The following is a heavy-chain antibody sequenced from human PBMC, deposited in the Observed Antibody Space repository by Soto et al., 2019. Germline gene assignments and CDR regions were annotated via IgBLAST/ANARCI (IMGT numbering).Heavy chain of an antibody. CDR1: GLTFSSYA. D-gene: IGHD2-21*02. Sequence: SVKVSCKASGLTFSSYAISWVRQAPGQGLEWMGGLIPIFGTALYAKKFQGRVTITADESTSPAYIELSSLRSEDTAVYYCARRASPHYGGDCYGAPMFDPWGQGTLVTVSS. CDR3: ARRASPHYGGDCYGAPMFDP. V-gene: IGHV1-69*13. CDR2: LIPIFGTA. J-gene: IGHJ5*02.